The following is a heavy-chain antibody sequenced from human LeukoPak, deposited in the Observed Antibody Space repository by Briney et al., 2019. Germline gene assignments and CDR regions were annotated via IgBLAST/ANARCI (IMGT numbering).Heavy chain of an antibody. J-gene: IGHJ4*02. CDR3: ARGQDYYDSSVLGY. CDR2: IYYSGST. V-gene: IGHV4-59*01. CDR1: GGSISSYY. D-gene: IGHD3-22*01. Sequence: SETLSLTCTVSGGSISSYYWSSIRQPPGKGLEWIGYIYYSGSTNYNPSLKSRVTISVDTSKNQFSLKLSSVTAADTAVYYCARGQDYYDSSVLGYWGQGTLVTVSS.